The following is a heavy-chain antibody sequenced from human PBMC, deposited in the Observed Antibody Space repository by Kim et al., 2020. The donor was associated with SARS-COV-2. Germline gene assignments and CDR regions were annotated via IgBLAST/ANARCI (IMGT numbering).Heavy chain of an antibody. CDR2: ISYDGSNK. CDR3: AKDLLQGDYYYYGMDV. CDR1: GFTFSSYG. D-gene: IGHD2-15*01. Sequence: GGSLRLSCAASGFTFSSYGMHWVRQAPGKGLEWVAVISYDGSNKYYADSVKGRFTISRDNSKNTLYLQMNSLRAEDTAVYYCAKDLLQGDYYYYGMDVWGQGATVTVSS. J-gene: IGHJ6*02. V-gene: IGHV3-30*18.